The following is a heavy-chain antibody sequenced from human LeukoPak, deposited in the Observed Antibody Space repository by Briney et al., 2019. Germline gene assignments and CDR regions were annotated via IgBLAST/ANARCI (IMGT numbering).Heavy chain of an antibody. Sequence: GASVKVSCKASGYTFTSYGINWVRQATGQGLEWMGWMNPNSGNTGYAQKFQGRVTMTRNTSISTAYMELSSLRSEDTAVYYCARGGTMVRGVIIHNYYYYYGMDVWGQGTTVTVSS. D-gene: IGHD3-10*01. CDR1: GYTFTSYG. CDR2: MNPNSGNT. CDR3: ARGGTMVRGVIIHNYYYYYGMDV. V-gene: IGHV1-8*02. J-gene: IGHJ6*02.